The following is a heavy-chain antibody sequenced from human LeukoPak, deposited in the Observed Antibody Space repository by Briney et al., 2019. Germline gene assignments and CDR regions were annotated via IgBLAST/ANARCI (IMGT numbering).Heavy chain of an antibody. CDR3: ARAITGTTGDNWFDP. CDR1: GGSFSGYY. V-gene: IGHV4-34*01. Sequence: ASETLSLTCAVYGGSFSGYYWSWIRQPPGKGLEWIGEINHSGSTNYNPSLKSRVTISVDTSKNQFSLKLSSVTAADTAVYYCARAITGTTGDNWFDPWGQGTLVTVSS. CDR2: INHSGST. D-gene: IGHD1-7*01. J-gene: IGHJ5*02.